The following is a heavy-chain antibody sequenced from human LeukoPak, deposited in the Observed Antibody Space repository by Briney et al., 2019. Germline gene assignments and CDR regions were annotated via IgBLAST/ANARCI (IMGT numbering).Heavy chain of an antibody. D-gene: IGHD5-12*01. J-gene: IGHJ6*03. CDR1: GGSISSYY. CDR3: ARDGFPVDIVATIWGDYYYYYYMDV. Sequence: SETLSLTCTVSGGSISSYYWSWIRQPPGKGLEWIGYIYYSGSTNYNPSLKSRVTISVDTSKNQFSLKLSSVTAADTAVYYCARDGFPVDIVATIWGDYYYYYYMDVWGKGTTVTVSS. V-gene: IGHV4-59*01. CDR2: IYYSGST.